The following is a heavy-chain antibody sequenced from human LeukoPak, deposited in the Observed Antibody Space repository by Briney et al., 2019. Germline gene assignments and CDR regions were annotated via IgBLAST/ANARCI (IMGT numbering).Heavy chain of an antibody. Sequence: SVKVSCKXSGGTFSSYAISWVRQSPGQGLEWMGRIIPIFGTANYAQKFQGRVTITTDESTSTAYMELSSLRSEDTAVYYCARDPSAPDFVDYWGQGTLVTVSS. CDR1: GGTFSSYA. D-gene: IGHD1-14*01. CDR2: IIPIFGTA. J-gene: IGHJ4*02. V-gene: IGHV1-69*05. CDR3: ARDPSAPDFVDY.